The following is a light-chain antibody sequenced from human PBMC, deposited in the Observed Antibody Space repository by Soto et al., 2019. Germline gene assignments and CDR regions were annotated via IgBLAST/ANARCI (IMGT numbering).Light chain of an antibody. CDR1: QGISTY. CDR3: QQSYTTTGT. J-gene: IGKJ1*01. Sequence: DIQMTQSPSSLSASVGDRVTITSRASQGISTYLNWYQQKPGKAPKLLIYAASSLQSGVPSRFSGSGSETDFTLTISGPQPEDFATYSCQQSYTTTGTFGQGTKVDI. V-gene: IGKV1-39*01. CDR2: AAS.